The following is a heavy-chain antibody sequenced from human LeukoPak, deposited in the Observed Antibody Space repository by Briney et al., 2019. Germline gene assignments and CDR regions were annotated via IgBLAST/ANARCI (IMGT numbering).Heavy chain of an antibody. V-gene: IGHV3-23*01. CDR1: GFTFSSYG. CDR2: ISGSGGST. D-gene: IGHD6-13*01. J-gene: IGHJ4*02. Sequence: GGSLRLSCAASGFTFSSYGMSWVRQAPGKGLEWVSAISGSGGSTYYADSVKGRFTISRDNSKNTLYLQMNSLRAEDTAVYYCAKAPIAALSFIDYWGQGTLVTVSS. CDR3: AKAPIAALSFIDY.